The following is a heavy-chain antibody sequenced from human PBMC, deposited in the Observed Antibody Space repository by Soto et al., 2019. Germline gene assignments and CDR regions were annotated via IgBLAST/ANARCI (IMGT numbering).Heavy chain of an antibody. J-gene: IGHJ5*02. V-gene: IGHV4-31*03. D-gene: IGHD2-8*01. CDR1: GGSISSGGYY. CDR3: ARVIVLMVYAIEDNWFDP. CDR2: IYFSGST. Sequence: SETLSLTCTVSGGSISSGGYYWSWIRQHPGKGLEWIGYIYFSGSTYYNPSLKSRVTISVDTSKNQFSLKLSSVTAADTAVYYCARVIVLMVYAIEDNWFDPWGQGTLVTVSS.